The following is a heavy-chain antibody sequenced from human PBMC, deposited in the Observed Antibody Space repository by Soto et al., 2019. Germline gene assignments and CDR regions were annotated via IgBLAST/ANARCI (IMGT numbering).Heavy chain of an antibody. CDR2: ISGSDGKT. CDR3: ARWSYLDY. Sequence: PGGSLRLSCAASGFSFGSYALSWVRQAPGKGLEWVSTISGSDGKTFYADSVKGRFSISRDTSQSTLYLQMNSLRADDTAIYYCARWSYLDYWGQGTRV. V-gene: IGHV3-23*01. D-gene: IGHD3-3*01. CDR1: GFSFGSYA. J-gene: IGHJ4*02.